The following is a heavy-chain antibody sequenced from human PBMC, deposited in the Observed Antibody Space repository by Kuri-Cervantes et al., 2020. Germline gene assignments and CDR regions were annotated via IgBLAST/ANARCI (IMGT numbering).Heavy chain of an antibody. Sequence: SVKVSCKASGYDFNSYGFSWVRQAPGQGLEWMGGIIPIFGTANYAQKFQGRVTITADKSTSTAYMELSSLRSEDTAVYYCARERGGDFWSGYYDYWGQGTLVTVSS. J-gene: IGHJ4*02. CDR1: GYDFNSYG. CDR3: ARERGGDFWSGYYDY. CDR2: IIPIFGTA. D-gene: IGHD3-3*01. V-gene: IGHV1-69*06.